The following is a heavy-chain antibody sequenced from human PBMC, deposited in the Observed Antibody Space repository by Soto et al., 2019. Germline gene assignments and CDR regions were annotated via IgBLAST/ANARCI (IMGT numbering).Heavy chain of an antibody. D-gene: IGHD6-13*01. J-gene: IGHJ4*02. CDR2: ISYDGSNK. Sequence: QVQLVESGGGVVQPGRSLRLSCAASGFTFSSYGMHWVRQAPGKGLEWVAVISYDGSNKYYADSVKGRFTISRDNSKNTLYPQVNSLRAEDTAVYYCAKEPLSSSSPDFDYWGQGTLVTVSS. V-gene: IGHV3-30*18. CDR1: GFTFSSYG. CDR3: AKEPLSSSSPDFDY.